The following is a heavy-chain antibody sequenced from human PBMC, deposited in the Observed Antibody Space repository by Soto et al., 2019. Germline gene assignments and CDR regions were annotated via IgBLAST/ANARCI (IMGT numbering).Heavy chain of an antibody. CDR2: ISLYSDGT. Sequence: QVQLVQSGGEVKRPGASVKVSCKTSGYTFSNYGITWVRKAPGQPLEWLGGISLYSDGTNYAQKFQGRVSMTTDKSTTTAYMELRSLRSDDTAVYYCARVVPGAEAWFGPWCQGTLVTVSS. CDR1: GYTFSNYG. J-gene: IGHJ5*02. CDR3: ARVVPGAEAWFGP. V-gene: IGHV1-18*01. D-gene: IGHD2-2*01.